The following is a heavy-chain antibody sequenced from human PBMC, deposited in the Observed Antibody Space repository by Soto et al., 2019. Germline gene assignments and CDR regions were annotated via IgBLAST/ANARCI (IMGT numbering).Heavy chain of an antibody. D-gene: IGHD6-19*01. CDR3: AREYHGYSSGWYEGNWFDP. V-gene: IGHV4-59*01. Sequence: SETLSLTCTVSGGSISSYYWSWIRQPPGKGLEWIGYIYYSGSTNYNPSLKSRVTISVDTSKNQFSLKLSSVTAADTAVYYCAREYHGYSSGWYEGNWFDPWGQGTLVTVSS. CDR1: GGSISSYY. CDR2: IYYSGST. J-gene: IGHJ5*02.